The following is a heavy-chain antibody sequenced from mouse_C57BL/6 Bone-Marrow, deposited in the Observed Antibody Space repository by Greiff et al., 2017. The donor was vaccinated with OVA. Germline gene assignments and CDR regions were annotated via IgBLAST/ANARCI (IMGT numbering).Heavy chain of an antibody. CDR3: ARSRYYGSTWYFDV. D-gene: IGHD1-1*01. J-gene: IGHJ1*03. Sequence: QVQLQQSGAELVRPGASVTLSCKASGYTFTSYWMHWVKQRPGQGLEWIGEIDPSDSYTNYNQKFKGKSTLTVDKSSSTAYMQLSSLTSEDSAVYYCARSRYYGSTWYFDVWGTGTTVTVSS. CDR1: GYTFTSYW. V-gene: IGHV1-69*01. CDR2: IDPSDSYT.